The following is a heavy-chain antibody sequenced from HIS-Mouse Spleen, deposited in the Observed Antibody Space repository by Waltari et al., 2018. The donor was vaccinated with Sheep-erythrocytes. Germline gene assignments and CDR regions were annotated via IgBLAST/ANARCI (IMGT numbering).Heavy chain of an antibody. CDR1: GFTFSSYS. CDR2: ISSSSSYI. Sequence: EVQLVESGGGLVKPGGSLRLSCAASGFTFSSYSMNWVRQAPGTGLEWVSSISSSSSYIYYADSVKGRFTISRDNAKNSLYLQMNSLRAEDTAVYYCARVASGATFDYWGQGTLVTVSS. V-gene: IGHV3-21*01. J-gene: IGHJ4*02. CDR3: ARVASGATFDY. D-gene: IGHD1-26*01.